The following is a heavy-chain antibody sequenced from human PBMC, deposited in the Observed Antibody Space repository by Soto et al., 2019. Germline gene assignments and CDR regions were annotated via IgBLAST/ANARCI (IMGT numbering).Heavy chain of an antibody. V-gene: IGHV1-18*04. Sequence: SVKVSCKASGYTFTSYGISWVRQAPGQGLEWMGWISAYNGNTNYAQKLQGRVTMTTDTSTSTAYMELRSLRSDDTAVYYCARDGRGGYCTNGVCSYYYGMDVWGQGTTVTVSS. CDR3: ARDGRGGYCTNGVCSYYYGMDV. CDR2: ISAYNGNT. CDR1: GYTFTSYG. D-gene: IGHD2-8*01. J-gene: IGHJ6*02.